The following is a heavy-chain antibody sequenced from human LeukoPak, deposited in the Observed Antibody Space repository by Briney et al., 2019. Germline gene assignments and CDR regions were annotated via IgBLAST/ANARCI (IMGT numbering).Heavy chain of an antibody. CDR1: GGSISGYY. V-gene: IGHV4-59*01. CDR2: IHNSGST. CDR3: VREGYDSSGYYLDS. D-gene: IGHD3-22*01. Sequence: TSETLSLTCTVSGGSISGYYWSWFRQPPGKGLEWFGWIHNSGSTENNPSLKSRVTMSVDTSKNQISLRLYSVTAADTAVYYCVREGYDSSGYYLDSWGQGTLVTVSS. J-gene: IGHJ4*02.